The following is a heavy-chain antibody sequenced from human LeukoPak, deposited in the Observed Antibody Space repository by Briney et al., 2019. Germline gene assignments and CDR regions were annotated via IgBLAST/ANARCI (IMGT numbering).Heavy chain of an antibody. V-gene: IGHV1-18*01. Sequence: ASVKVSCKASGYTFTSYGISWVRQAPGQGLEWMGWISAYNGNTNYAQKLQGRVTMTTDTSTSTAYMELRSLRSDDTAVYYCARASTRYYGSGRKPYYFDYWGQGTLVTVSS. J-gene: IGHJ4*02. CDR1: GYTFTSYG. CDR2: ISAYNGNT. CDR3: ARASTRYYGSGRKPYYFDY. D-gene: IGHD3-10*01.